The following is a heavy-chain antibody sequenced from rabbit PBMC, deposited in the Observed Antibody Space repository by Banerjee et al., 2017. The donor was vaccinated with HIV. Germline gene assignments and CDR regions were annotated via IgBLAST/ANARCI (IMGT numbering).Heavy chain of an antibody. Sequence: QEQLVESGGGLVQPEGSLTLTCKASGVSFSGSSYMCWVRRAPGKGLEWIACIDAGSSGFTYFASWAKGRFTISKTSSTTVTLQMTSLTAADTATYFCARDTSSSFSSYGMDLWGPGTLVTVS. CDR1: GVSFSGSSY. CDR3: ARDTSSSFSSYGMDL. D-gene: IGHD1-1*01. J-gene: IGHJ6*01. V-gene: IGHV1S45*01. CDR2: IDAGSSGFT.